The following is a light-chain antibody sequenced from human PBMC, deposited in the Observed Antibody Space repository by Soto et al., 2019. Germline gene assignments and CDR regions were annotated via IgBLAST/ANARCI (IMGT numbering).Light chain of an antibody. J-gene: IGKJ4*02. Sequence: EIVLTQSPSTLSCSPGERATLSCRASQSVSSYLAWYQQKPGQAPRLLIYDASNRATGIPARFSGSGSGTDFTLTISSLEPEDFAVYYCQQYCSSPFTFGGGTKVDI. CDR2: DAS. CDR1: QSVSSY. CDR3: QQYCSSPFT. V-gene: IGKV3-11*01.